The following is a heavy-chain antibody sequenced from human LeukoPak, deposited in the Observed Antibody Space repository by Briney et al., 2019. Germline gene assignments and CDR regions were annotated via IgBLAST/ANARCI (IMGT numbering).Heavy chain of an antibody. V-gene: IGHV3-23*01. Sequence: GGSLRLSCAASGFTFSSYAMSWVRQAPGKGLEWVSAISGSGGSTYYADSVKGRFTISRDNSKNTLYLQMNSLRAEDTAVYYCAKETYCSGGSCRDQYYFDYWGQGTLVTVSS. CDR1: GFTFSSYA. CDR2: ISGSGGST. CDR3: AKETYCSGGSCRDQYYFDY. J-gene: IGHJ4*02. D-gene: IGHD2-15*01.